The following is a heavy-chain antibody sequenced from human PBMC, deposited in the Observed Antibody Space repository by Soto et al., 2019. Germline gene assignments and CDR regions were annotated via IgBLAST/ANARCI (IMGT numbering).Heavy chain of an antibody. CDR3: ATDYYDSSGYYPIDY. CDR1: GFTFSSYA. J-gene: IGHJ4*02. V-gene: IGHV3-30-3*01. CDR2: ISYDGSNK. Sequence: LRLSCAASGFTFSSYAMHWVRQAPGKGLEWVAVISYDGSNKYYADSVKGRFTISRDNSKNTLYLQMNSLRAEDTAVYYCATDYYDSSGYYPIDYWGQGTLVTVSS. D-gene: IGHD3-22*01.